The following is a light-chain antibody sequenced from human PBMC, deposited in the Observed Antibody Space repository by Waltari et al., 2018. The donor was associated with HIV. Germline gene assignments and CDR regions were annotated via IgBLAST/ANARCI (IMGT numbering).Light chain of an antibody. J-gene: IGLJ2*01. CDR1: ALPNKY. Sequence: SYELPQPPSVSVSPGQPARITCSGDALPNKYAYWYQQKSGQAPVLVIYEDSERPPGIPEGFSGSSAETMATLTISGAQVEDEADDYCYSTYSSGYPRFGGGTKLTVL. CDR2: EDS. V-gene: IGLV3-10*01. CDR3: YSTYSSGYPR.